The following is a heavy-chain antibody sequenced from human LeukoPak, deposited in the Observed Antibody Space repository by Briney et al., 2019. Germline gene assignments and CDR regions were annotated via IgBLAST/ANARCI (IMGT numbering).Heavy chain of an antibody. Sequence: HPGGSLRLSCAASGFTFNSFWMYWVRQVPGKGLLWVARINSDGIRTSHADSVQGRFTISRDNANNTLYLQMNSLRVEDTAVYYCARGGSGSGYHYYYYYMDVWGKGTTVTISS. V-gene: IGHV3-74*01. D-gene: IGHD3-22*01. CDR2: INSDGIRT. CDR1: GFTFNSFW. J-gene: IGHJ6*03. CDR3: ARGGSGSGYHYYYYYMDV.